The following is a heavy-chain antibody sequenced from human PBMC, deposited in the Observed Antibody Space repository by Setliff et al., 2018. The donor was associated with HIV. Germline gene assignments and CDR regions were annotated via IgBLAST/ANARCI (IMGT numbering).Heavy chain of an antibody. V-gene: IGHV4-30-4*08. CDR2: IYYSGST. Sequence: SETLSLTCAVYGGSFSGYYWSWIRQPPGKGLEWIGYIYYSGSTYYNPSLKSRVTISVDTSKNQFSLKLSSVTAADTAVYYCARAPLSRLRSYYYYYGMDVWGQGTTVTVSS. CDR1: GGSFSGYY. D-gene: IGHD4-17*01. J-gene: IGHJ6*02. CDR3: ARAPLSRLRSYYYYYGMDV.